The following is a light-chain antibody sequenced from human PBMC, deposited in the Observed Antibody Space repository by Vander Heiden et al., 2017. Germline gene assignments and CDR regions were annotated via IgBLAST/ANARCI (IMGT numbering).Light chain of an antibody. CDR1: SSNIGSRT. CDR3: SAWDNSLNAWV. V-gene: IGLV1-44*01. Sequence: QPVLTQPPSASGTPGQRVTISCSGSSSNIGSRTVNWYQHLPGTAPKLLIYSNNQRPSGVPDRISASKSGTSASLAVSGLQSEDEADYYCSAWDNSLNAWVFGGGTKLTVL. CDR2: SNN. J-gene: IGLJ3*02.